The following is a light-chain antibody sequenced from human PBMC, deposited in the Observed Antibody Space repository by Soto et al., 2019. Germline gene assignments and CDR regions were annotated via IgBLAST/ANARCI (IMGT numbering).Light chain of an antibody. CDR1: QSLLHSNGYNY. Sequence: DIVMTQSPLSLPVTPGEPASISCRSSQSLLHSNGYNYLDWYLKKPGQSPQLLLYLGSNRASGVPDRFSGSGSSTDFTLKTSRMEVKDVGVYYEVQALGETFGQGPKVEIK. CDR3: VQALGET. CDR2: LGS. V-gene: IGKV2-28*01. J-gene: IGKJ1*01.